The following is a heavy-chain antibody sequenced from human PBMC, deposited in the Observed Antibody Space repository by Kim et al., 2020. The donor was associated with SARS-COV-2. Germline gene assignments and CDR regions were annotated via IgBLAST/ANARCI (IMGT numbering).Heavy chain of an antibody. CDR2: INHSGST. CDR3: ARGHYDFWGGYFRSFDY. Sequence: SETLSLTCAVYGGSFSNYYWSWIRQPPGKGLEWIGEINHSGSTNYNPSLKSRVIISVDTSKNQSSFQLSSVTAADTAAYYCARGHYDFWGGYFRSFDYWG. J-gene: IGHJ4*01. V-gene: IGHV4-34*01. CDR1: GGSFSNYY. D-gene: IGHD3-3*01.